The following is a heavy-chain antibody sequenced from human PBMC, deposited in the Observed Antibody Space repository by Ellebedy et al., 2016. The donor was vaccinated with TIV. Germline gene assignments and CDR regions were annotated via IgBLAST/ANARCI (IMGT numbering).Heavy chain of an antibody. CDR2: IWYDGSNK. V-gene: IGHV3-33*01. J-gene: IGHJ4*02. Sequence: GGSLRLSCAASGFTFSSYGMHWVRQAPGKGLEWVAVIWYDGSNKYYADSVKGRFTISRDNSKNTLYLQMNSLRAEDTAVYYCARGAVVVVTYFDYWGQGTLVTVSS. CDR3: ARGAVVVVTYFDY. D-gene: IGHD2-15*01. CDR1: GFTFSSYG.